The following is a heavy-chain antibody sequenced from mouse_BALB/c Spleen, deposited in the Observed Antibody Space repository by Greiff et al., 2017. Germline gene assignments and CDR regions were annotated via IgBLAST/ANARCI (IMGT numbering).Heavy chain of an antibody. J-gene: IGHJ3*01. CDR1: GFTFSSYG. CDR3: ARKEEYGPFAY. D-gene: IGHD2-10*02. CDR2: ISSGGSYT. V-gene: IGHV5-6*02. Sequence: DVKLQESGGDLVKPGGSLKLSCAASGFTFSSYGMSWVRQTPDKRLEWVATISSGGSYTYYPDSVKGRFTISRDNAKNTLYLQMSSLKSEDTAMYYCARKEEYGPFAYWGQGTLVTVSA.